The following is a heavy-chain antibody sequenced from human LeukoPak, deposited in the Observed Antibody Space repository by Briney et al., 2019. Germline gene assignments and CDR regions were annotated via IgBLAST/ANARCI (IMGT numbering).Heavy chain of an antibody. V-gene: IGHV3-15*01. D-gene: IGHD3-9*01. J-gene: IGHJ4*02. CDR2: IKSKTEGGTT. CDR1: GSTFSNAW. CDR3: TTNVLRYFDWTKTDY. Sequence: GGSLRLSCATSGSTFSNAWMSWVRQAPGNGLEWLGRIKSKTEGGTTEYAAPVKGRFTISRGDSKNMLYLQMNSLKTEDAAVYYCTTNVLRYFDWTKTDYWGQGTLVTVSS.